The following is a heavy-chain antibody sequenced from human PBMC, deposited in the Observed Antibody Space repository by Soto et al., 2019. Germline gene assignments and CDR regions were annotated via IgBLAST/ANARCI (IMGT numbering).Heavy chain of an antibody. CDR2: ISGSGGST. Sequence: GGSLRLSCAASGFTFSSYAMSWVRQAPGKELEWVSAISGSGGSTYYADSVKGRFTISRDNSKNTLYLQMNSLRAEDTAVYYCAKDDRRTIFGVVHQTYYFDYWGQGTLVTVSS. J-gene: IGHJ4*02. V-gene: IGHV3-23*01. D-gene: IGHD3-3*01. CDR1: GFTFSSYA. CDR3: AKDDRRTIFGVVHQTYYFDY.